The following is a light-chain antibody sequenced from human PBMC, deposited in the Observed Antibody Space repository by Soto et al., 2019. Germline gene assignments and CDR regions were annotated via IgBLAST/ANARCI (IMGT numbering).Light chain of an antibody. Sequence: QSALTQPASVSGSPGQSITISCTGTSSDVGAYNIVSWCQHHPGKAPKLIIYEGSERPSGVSNRFSGSKSGNTASLTISGLQAEDEADYYCYSYAGDMRYVFGSGTKLTVL. CDR2: EGS. CDR1: SSDVGAYNI. J-gene: IGLJ1*01. CDR3: YSYAGDMRYV. V-gene: IGLV2-23*01.